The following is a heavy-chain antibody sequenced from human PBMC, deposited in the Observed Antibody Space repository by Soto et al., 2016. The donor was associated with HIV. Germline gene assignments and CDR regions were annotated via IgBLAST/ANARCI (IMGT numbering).Heavy chain of an antibody. V-gene: IGHV4-31*03. J-gene: IGHJ4*02. CDR1: GGSISSGGYY. D-gene: IGHD6-6*01. CDR3: ARADYSSSSRLYYFDY. Sequence: QVQLQESGPGLVKPSRTLSLTCTVSGGSISSGGYYWSWIRQHPGKGLEWIGYIYYSGSTSYNPSLKSRVTISVDTSKNQFSLKLSSVTAADTAVYYCARADYSSSSRLYYFDYWGQGTLVTVSS. CDR2: IYYSGST.